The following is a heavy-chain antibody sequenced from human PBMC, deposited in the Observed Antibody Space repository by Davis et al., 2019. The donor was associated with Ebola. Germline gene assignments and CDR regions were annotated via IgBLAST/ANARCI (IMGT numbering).Heavy chain of an antibody. D-gene: IGHD4-11*01. J-gene: IGHJ4*02. CDR3: ARDNYWKLDY. CDR1: GFTFSESW. Sequence: GESLKISCAASGFTFSESWMAWVRQAPGKGLEWLANMLHDGSEKYSAGPVKGRFTISRDNARNSFHLQMNSLRVEDTAVYYCARDNYWKLDYWGQGILVTVSS. CDR2: MLHDGSEK. V-gene: IGHV3-7*01.